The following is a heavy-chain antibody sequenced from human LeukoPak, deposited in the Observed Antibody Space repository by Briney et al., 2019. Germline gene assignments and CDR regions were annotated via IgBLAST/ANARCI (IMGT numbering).Heavy chain of an antibody. CDR1: GGTFSSYA. D-gene: IGHD2-2*01. V-gene: IGHV1-69*13. Sequence: SVKLSCKASGGTFSSYAISWVRQAPGQGLEWMGGIIPIFGTANYAQKFQGRVTITADESTSTAYMELSSLRSEDTAVYYCARPRYCSSTSCPDAFDIWGQGTMATVSS. J-gene: IGHJ3*02. CDR3: ARPRYCSSTSCPDAFDI. CDR2: IIPIFGTA.